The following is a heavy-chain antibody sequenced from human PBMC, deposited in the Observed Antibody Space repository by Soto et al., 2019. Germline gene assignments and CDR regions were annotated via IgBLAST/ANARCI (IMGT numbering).Heavy chain of an antibody. D-gene: IGHD2-15*01. V-gene: IGHV3-23*01. CDR1: GFTFSSYA. J-gene: IGHJ4*02. Sequence: GGSLRLSCAASGFTFSSYAMSWVRQAPGKGLEWVSAISGSGGSTYYADSVKGRFTISRDNSKNTLYLQMNSLRAEDTAVYYCARGLGYCSGGSCYEWGGNFDHWGQGTLVTVSS. CDR3: ARGLGYCSGGSCYEWGGNFDH. CDR2: ISGSGGST.